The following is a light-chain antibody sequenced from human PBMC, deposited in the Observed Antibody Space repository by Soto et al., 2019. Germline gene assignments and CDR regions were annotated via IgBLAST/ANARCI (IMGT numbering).Light chain of an antibody. V-gene: IGKV1-39*01. Sequence: IQMTQSPSSLSASVGDRVTITCRASQSISNYLNWYQQKSDKAPKLLIYAASSLQSGVPSRFSGSGSGTDYTLTINRLQPEDFATHYCQQSYSTPWTFGQGTKVDIK. CDR1: QSISNY. CDR3: QQSYSTPWT. J-gene: IGKJ1*01. CDR2: AAS.